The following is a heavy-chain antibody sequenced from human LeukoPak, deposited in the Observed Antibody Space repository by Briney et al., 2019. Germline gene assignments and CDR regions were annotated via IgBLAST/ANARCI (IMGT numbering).Heavy chain of an antibody. V-gene: IGHV3-30*03. Sequence: GGSLRLSCAASGLSFGSYGMHWVRQAPGKGLEWVAVISHEGSNKYYADSVKGRFTISRDNSKNMVYLQLNSLRAEDTAVYYCARTREQWQVLDYWGQGTLVTVSS. CDR3: ARTREQWQVLDY. J-gene: IGHJ4*02. CDR1: GLSFGSYG. CDR2: ISHEGSNK. D-gene: IGHD6-19*01.